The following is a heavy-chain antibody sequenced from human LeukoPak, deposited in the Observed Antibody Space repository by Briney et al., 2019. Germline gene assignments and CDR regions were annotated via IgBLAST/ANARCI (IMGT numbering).Heavy chain of an antibody. Sequence: AGGSLRLSCAASGFTVSSNYMSWVRQAPGKGLEWVANIDQDGSEKHYVDSMKGRFSISRENARNSLYLQMNSLRAEDTAVYYCARALYPNAGLFDYWGQGTLVTVSS. V-gene: IGHV3-7*01. J-gene: IGHJ4*02. CDR2: IDQDGSEK. CDR3: ARALYPNAGLFDY. D-gene: IGHD2-15*01. CDR1: GFTVSSNY.